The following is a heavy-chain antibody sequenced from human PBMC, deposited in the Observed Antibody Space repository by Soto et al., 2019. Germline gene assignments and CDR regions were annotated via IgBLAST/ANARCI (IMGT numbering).Heavy chain of an antibody. CDR2: ISSNGGNT. J-gene: IGHJ4*02. V-gene: IGHV3-64D*08. CDR1: GFSFSHYA. D-gene: IGHD7-27*01. CDR3: VKVWGGYYFDY. Sequence: EVQLVESGGGLVQPGGSLRLSCSASGFSFSHYAMHWVRQAPGKGLEYVSEISSNGGNTYYADSVKGRFTISRDNSKNTLYLQMSSLRAEDTAVYYCVKVWGGYYFDYWGQGTLVPVSS.